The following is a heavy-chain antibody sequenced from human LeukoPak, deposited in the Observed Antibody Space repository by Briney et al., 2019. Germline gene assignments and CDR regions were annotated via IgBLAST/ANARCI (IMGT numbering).Heavy chain of an antibody. J-gene: IGHJ4*02. Sequence: GGSLRLSCAASGFTFSNAWMSWVRQAPGKGLEWVGRIKSKTDGGTTDYAAPVKGRLTITRDDSKNTLYLQMNSLKTEDTAVYYCILDIVVVPAAKNFDYWGQGTLVTVSS. V-gene: IGHV3-15*01. CDR1: GFTFSNAW. CDR2: IKSKTDGGTT. D-gene: IGHD2-2*03. CDR3: ILDIVVVPAAKNFDY.